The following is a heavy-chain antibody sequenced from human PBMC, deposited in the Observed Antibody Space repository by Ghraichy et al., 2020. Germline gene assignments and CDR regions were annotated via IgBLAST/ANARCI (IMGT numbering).Heavy chain of an antibody. J-gene: IGHJ3*02. V-gene: IGHV1-2*02. Sequence: ASVKVSCKASGYTFTGYYMHWVRQAPGQGLEWMGWINPNSGGTNYAQKFQGRVTMTRDTSISTAYMELSRLRSDDTAVYYCARSIWGYCSGGSCYSWGAFDIWGQGTMVTVSS. CDR1: GYTFTGYY. CDR2: INPNSGGT. CDR3: ARSIWGYCSGGSCYSWGAFDI. D-gene: IGHD2-15*01.